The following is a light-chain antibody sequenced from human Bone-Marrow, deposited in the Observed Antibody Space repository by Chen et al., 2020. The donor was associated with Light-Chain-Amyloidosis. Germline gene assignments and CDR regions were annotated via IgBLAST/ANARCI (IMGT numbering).Light chain of an antibody. Sequence: SYVLTQPSSVSVAPGQTATIACGGNNIGSTIVHWYQQTPGQAPLLVVYDDIDRPSGIPVRLSGANAGNTATLTISRVEAGDEADYSCRVWDRSSDHPVFGGGTKLTVL. CDR3: RVWDRSSDHPV. J-gene: IGLJ3*02. CDR2: DDI. CDR1: NIGSTI. V-gene: IGLV3-21*02.